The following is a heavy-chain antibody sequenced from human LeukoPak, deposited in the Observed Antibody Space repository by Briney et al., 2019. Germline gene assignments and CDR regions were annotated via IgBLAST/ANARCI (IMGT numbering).Heavy chain of an antibody. D-gene: IGHD3-9*01. CDR3: ARRDTYYDILTGYRAYYFDY. CDR2: INTNTGNP. J-gene: IGHJ4*02. Sequence: ASVKVSCKASGYTFTSYAMNWVRQAPGQGLEWMGWINTNTGNPTYAQSFTGRFVFSLDTSVSTAYLQISSLKAEDTAVYYCARRDTYYDILTGYRAYYFDYWGQGTLVTVSS. CDR1: GYTFTSYA. V-gene: IGHV7-4-1*02.